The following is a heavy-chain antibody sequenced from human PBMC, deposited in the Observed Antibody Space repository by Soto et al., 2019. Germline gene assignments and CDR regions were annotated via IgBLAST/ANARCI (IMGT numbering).Heavy chain of an antibody. D-gene: IGHD6-13*01. Sequence: ETLSLTCTVSGGSISSSSYYWGWIRQPPGKGLEWIGSIYYSGSTYYNPSLKSRVTISVDTSKNQFSLKLSSVTAADTAVYYCARRYSSYGDFDYWGQGTLVTVSS. CDR2: IYYSGST. J-gene: IGHJ4*02. V-gene: IGHV4-39*01. CDR1: GGSISSSSYY. CDR3: ARRYSSYGDFDY.